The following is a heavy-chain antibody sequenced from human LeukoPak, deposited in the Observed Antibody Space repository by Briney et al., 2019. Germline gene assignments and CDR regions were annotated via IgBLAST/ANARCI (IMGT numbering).Heavy chain of an antibody. Sequence: GGSLRLSCAASGFTFSDYAIHWVRQAPGKGLEWVAVISYDGSDKYYADSVKGRFTISGDNSKNTLYVQMNSLRAEDTAVYYCLFGDSQIDYWGQGTLVTVSS. CDR1: GFTFSDYA. V-gene: IGHV3-30*04. CDR3: LFGDSQIDY. CDR2: ISYDGSDK. D-gene: IGHD4-17*01. J-gene: IGHJ4*02.